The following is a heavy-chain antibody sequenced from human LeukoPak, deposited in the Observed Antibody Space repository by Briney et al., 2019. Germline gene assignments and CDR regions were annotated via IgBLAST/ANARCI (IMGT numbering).Heavy chain of an antibody. CDR3: ARESYSGSYAV. V-gene: IGHV4-61*02. J-gene: IGHJ4*02. CDR1: GGSISSGSYY. Sequence: SETLSLTCTVSGGSISSGSYYWSWIRQPAGKGLEWIGRIYTSGSTNYNPSLKSRVTMSVDTSKNQFSLKLSSVTAADTAVYYCARESYSGSYAVWGQGTLVTVSS. CDR2: IYTSGST. D-gene: IGHD1-26*01.